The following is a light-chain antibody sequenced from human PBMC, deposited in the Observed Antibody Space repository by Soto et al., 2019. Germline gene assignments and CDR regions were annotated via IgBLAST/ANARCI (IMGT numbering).Light chain of an antibody. J-gene: IGLJ1*01. CDR1: SSNIGSNY. CDR2: RNN. CDR3: AAWDDSLSGHYV. V-gene: IGLV1-47*01. Sequence: QSVLTQPRSASGTPGQRVTISCSGSSSNIGSNYVYWYQQLPGTAPKLLIYRNNQRPSGVPDRFSGSKSGTSASLAISGLRSEDEADYYCAAWDDSLSGHYVFGTGTKVTVL.